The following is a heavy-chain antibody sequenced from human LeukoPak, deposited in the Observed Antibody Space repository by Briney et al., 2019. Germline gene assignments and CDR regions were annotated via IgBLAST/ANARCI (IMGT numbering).Heavy chain of an antibody. Sequence: PGRSLRLSCAASGFTFSSYAMHWVRQAPGKGLEWVAVISYDGSNKYYADSVKGRFTISRDNSKNTLYLQMNSLRAEDTAVYYCARGPSGDAFDIWGQGTMVTVSS. CDR1: GFTFSSYA. V-gene: IGHV3-30-3*01. J-gene: IGHJ3*02. CDR3: ARGPSGDAFDI. CDR2: ISYDGSNK.